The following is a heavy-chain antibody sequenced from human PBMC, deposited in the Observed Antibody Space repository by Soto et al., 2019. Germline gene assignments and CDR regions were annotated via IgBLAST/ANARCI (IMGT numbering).Heavy chain of an antibody. CDR2: IYHTGIT. CDR1: GDSISSVNW. V-gene: IGHV4-4*02. D-gene: IGHD1-26*01. Sequence: PSETLSLTCAVSGDSISSVNWWSWVRQSPGQGLEWIGDIYHTGITNYNPSLQSRVTISVDKSKNEFSLNLTSVTAADTAVYYCARDMHAGFTHYFDPWGQGTLVTVSS. J-gene: IGHJ5*02. CDR3: ARDMHAGFTHYFDP.